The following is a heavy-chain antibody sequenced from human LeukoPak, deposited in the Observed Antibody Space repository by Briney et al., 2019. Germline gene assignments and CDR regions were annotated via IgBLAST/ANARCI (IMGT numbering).Heavy chain of an antibody. D-gene: IGHD1-26*01. CDR3: ERGEGGASIF. V-gene: IGHV4-34*01. CDR1: GGSFSGYY. Sequence: KASETLSLTCAVYGGSFSGYYWSWIRQPPGKGLEWIGEINHSGSTSYNPSLKSRVTMSVDTSKNQFSLKLSSVTAADTAVYYCERGEGGASIFWGQGTLVTVSS. J-gene: IGHJ4*02. CDR2: INHSGST.